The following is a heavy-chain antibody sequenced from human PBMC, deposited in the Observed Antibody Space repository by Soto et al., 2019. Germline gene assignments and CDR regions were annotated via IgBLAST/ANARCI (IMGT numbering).Heavy chain of an antibody. D-gene: IGHD1-1*01. J-gene: IGHJ4*02. CDR1: GFTFSSYA. CDR2: ISGGGGST. Sequence: QPGGSLRLSCAASGFTFSSYAMSWVRQAPGKGLEWVSAISGGGGSTYYADSVKGRFTISRDNSKNTLYLQMNSLRAEDTAVYYCAKVRSKWNDVGYFDYWGQGTLVTVSS. V-gene: IGHV3-23*01. CDR3: AKVRSKWNDVGYFDY.